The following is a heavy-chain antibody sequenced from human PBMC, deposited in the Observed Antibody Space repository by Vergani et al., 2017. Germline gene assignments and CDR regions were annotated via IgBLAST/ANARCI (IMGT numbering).Heavy chain of an antibody. J-gene: IGHJ4*02. V-gene: IGHV3-23*04. CDR2: ISASGGST. CDR1: GFMFSNYW. D-gene: IGHD1-26*01. Sequence: EVQLVESGGGLVQPGGSLRLSCAASGFMFSNYWMNWVRQAPGKGLEWVSGISASGGSTYYTDSVKGRFIISRDISKNTLYLQMSSLRADDTAVYYCAKDRPRDWETPLFLFDYWGQGTLVAVSS. CDR3: AKDRPRDWETPLFLFDY.